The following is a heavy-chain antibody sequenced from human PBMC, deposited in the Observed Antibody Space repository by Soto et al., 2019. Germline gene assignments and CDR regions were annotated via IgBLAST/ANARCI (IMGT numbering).Heavy chain of an antibody. CDR3: ARDRRRSNTGIDP. CDR2: IYHSGST. V-gene: IGHV4-4*02. Sequence: PSETLSLTCAVSGDSITSSTWWSWVRQPPGKGLQWIGDIYHSGSTNYNPSLRSRVTIAVQKSKNQFSLKLTSVTAADTAIYFCARDRRRSNTGIDPWGQGTLVTVS. D-gene: IGHD2-2*02. J-gene: IGHJ5*02. CDR1: GDSITSSTW.